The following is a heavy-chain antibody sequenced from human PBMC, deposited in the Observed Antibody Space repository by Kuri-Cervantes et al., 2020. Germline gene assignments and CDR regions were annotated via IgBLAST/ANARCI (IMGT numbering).Heavy chain of an antibody. J-gene: IGHJ4*02. V-gene: IGHV1-18*04. CDR1: GYTFTGYY. CDR3: ATSYMVQGVIIPPNFDY. D-gene: IGHD3-10*01. Sequence: ASVKVSCKASGYTFTGYYMHWVRQAPGQGLEWMGWISAYNGNTNYSQKFQGRVTITADESTSTAYMELSSLRSEDTAVYYCATSYMVQGVIIPPNFDYWGQGTLVTVSS. CDR2: ISAYNGNT.